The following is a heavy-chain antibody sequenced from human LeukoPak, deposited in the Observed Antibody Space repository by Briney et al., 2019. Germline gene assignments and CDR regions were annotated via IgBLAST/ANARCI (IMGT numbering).Heavy chain of an antibody. Sequence: PGGSLRLSCAASGFTFSSYWMSWVRQAPGKGLEWGANIKQDGSEKYYVDSVKGRFTISRDNAKNSLYLQMNSLRAEDTAVYYCARDWARGYSSSWYYFDYWGQGTLVTVSS. CDR3: ARDWARGYSSSWYYFDY. CDR2: IKQDGSEK. J-gene: IGHJ4*02. V-gene: IGHV3-7*05. D-gene: IGHD6-13*01. CDR1: GFTFSSYW.